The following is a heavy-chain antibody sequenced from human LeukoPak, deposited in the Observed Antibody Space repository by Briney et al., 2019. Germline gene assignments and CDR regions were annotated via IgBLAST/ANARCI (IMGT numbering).Heavy chain of an antibody. CDR3: TRVGYIDEGIDY. J-gene: IGHJ4*02. CDR1: GFTFSNYW. D-gene: IGHD5-24*01. V-gene: IGHV3-7*04. Sequence: SGGSLRLSCVASGFTFSNYWMTWVRQAPGKGLEWVANIKQDGSEKYYVDSVKGRFTISRDNAKNSLYLQMNSLRAEDTAIYYCTRVGYIDEGIDYWGQGTLVTVSS. CDR2: IKQDGSEK.